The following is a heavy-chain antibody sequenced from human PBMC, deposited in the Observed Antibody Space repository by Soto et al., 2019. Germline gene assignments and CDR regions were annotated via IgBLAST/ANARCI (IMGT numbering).Heavy chain of an antibody. CDR3: ARDRTDSGYYTNWLDP. CDR1: GGTFGSDA. V-gene: IGHV1-69*06. D-gene: IGHD3-22*01. Sequence: SVKVSCKASGGTFGSDAITWVRQAPGQGLEWVGRIIPIFGTTNYAQNLQGRVTISADKSTLTSYMELHSLTPDDTALYYCARDRTDSGYYTNWLDPWGQGTQVTVSS. CDR2: IIPIFGTT. J-gene: IGHJ5*02.